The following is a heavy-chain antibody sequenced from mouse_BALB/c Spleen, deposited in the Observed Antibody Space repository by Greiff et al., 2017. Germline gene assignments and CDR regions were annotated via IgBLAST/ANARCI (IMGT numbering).Heavy chain of an antibody. CDR3: ARGGLRTQAGFAY. J-gene: IGHJ3*01. V-gene: IGHV1-69*02. Sequence: QVQLQQPGAELVKPGASVKLSCKASGYTFTSYWMHWVKQRPGQGLEWIGEIDPSDSYTNYNQKFKGKATFTVDKSSSTAYMQLSSLTSEDSAFYYCARGGLRTQAGFAYWGQGTLVTVSA. CDR1: GYTFTSYW. D-gene: IGHD3-2*02. CDR2: IDPSDSYT.